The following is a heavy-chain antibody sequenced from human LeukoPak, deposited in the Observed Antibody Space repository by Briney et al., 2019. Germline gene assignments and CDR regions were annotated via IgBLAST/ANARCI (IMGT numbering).Heavy chain of an antibody. CDR1: GGSISSSSYY. CDR3: ARNFRVVRNWFDP. Sequence: SETLSLTCTVSGGSISSSSYYWGWIRQPPGKGLEWIGSIYYSGSTYYNPPLKSRVTISVDTSKNQFSLKLSSVTAADTAVYYCARNFRVVRNWFDPWGQGTLVTVSS. CDR2: IYYSGST. D-gene: IGHD2-15*01. V-gene: IGHV4-39*01. J-gene: IGHJ5*02.